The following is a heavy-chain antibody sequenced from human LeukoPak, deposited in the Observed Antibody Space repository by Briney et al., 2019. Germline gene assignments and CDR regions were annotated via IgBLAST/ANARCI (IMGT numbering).Heavy chain of an antibody. CDR1: GFTFSSYE. Sequence: GGSLRLSCAASGFTFSSYEMNWVRQAPGKGLEWVSYISSSGSTIYYADSVKGRFTISRDNAKKSLYLQMNSLRAEDTAVYYCARNRPDSGSYILDYWGQGTLVTVSS. J-gene: IGHJ4*02. D-gene: IGHD1-26*01. V-gene: IGHV3-48*03. CDR2: ISSSGSTI. CDR3: ARNRPDSGSYILDY.